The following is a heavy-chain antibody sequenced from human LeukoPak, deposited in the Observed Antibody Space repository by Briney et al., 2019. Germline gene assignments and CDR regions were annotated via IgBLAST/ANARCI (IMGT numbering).Heavy chain of an antibody. CDR1: GFTFSSYA. CDR3: AKGMTTVTTRGYFDY. D-gene: IGHD4-17*01. CDR2: ISGSGGST. V-gene: IGHV3-23*01. J-gene: IGHJ4*02. Sequence: GGSLRLSCAASGFTFSSYAMSWVRQAPGKVLEWVSAISGSGGSTYYADSVKGRFTISRDNSKNTLYLQMNSLRAEDTAVYYCAKGMTTVTTRGYFDYWGQGTLVTVSS.